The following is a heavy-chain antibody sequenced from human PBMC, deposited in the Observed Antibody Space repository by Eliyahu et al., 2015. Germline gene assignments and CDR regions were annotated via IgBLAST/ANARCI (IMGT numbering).Heavy chain of an antibody. Sequence: NTNSAQKFRGRVTMTSDTSTTTAYMELRSLRSDDTAVYYCARDVDNGGYYPIGAFDVWGQGTMVTVSS. J-gene: IGHJ3*01. CDR2: NT. D-gene: IGHD3-22*01. CDR3: ARDVDNGGYYPIGAFDV. V-gene: IGHV1-18*01.